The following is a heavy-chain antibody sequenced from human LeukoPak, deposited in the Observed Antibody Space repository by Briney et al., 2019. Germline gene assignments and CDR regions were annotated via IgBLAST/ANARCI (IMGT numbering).Heavy chain of an antibody. CDR3: QRITIFGVIIDFDY. J-gene: IGHJ4*02. Sequence: ASVKVSCKASGDTLNNYAFSWVRQAPGQGLEWMGWISVNNGNTHYAQKFQGRVTMTTDTSTSTAYMEVRNLRSDDTAVYFCQRITIFGVIIDFDYWGQGSLVTVSS. CDR2: ISVNNGNT. CDR1: GDTLNNYA. V-gene: IGHV1-18*01. D-gene: IGHD3-3*01.